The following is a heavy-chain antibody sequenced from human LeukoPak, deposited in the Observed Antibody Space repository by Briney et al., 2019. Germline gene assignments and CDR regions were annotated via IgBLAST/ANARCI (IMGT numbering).Heavy chain of an antibody. CDR1: GGSISSYY. CDR2: IYYSGST. Sequence: SETLSLTCTVSGGSISSYYWSWIRQPPGKGLEWIGYIYYSGSTNYNPSLKSRVTISVDTSKNQFSLKLSSVTAADTAVYYCAREAPLGRFDYWGQGTLVTVSS. CDR3: AREAPLGRFDY. D-gene: IGHD3-16*01. V-gene: IGHV4-59*12. J-gene: IGHJ4*02.